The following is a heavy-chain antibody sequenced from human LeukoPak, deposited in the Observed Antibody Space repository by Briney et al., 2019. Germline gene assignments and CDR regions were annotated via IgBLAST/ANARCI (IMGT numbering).Heavy chain of an antibody. V-gene: IGHV3-11*04. J-gene: IGHJ5*02. CDR1: GFTFSSYA. CDR3: ARGRRGYSYGYTNSRGDWFDP. D-gene: IGHD5-18*01. Sequence: GGSLRLSCAASGFTFSSYAMSWIRQAPGKGLEWVSYISSSGSTIYYADSVKGRFTISRDNAKNSLYLQMNSLRAEDTAVYYCARGRRGYSYGYTNSRGDWFDPWGQGTLVTVSS. CDR2: ISSSGSTI.